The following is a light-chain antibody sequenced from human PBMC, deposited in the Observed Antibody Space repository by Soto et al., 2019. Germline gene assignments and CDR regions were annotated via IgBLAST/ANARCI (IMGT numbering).Light chain of an antibody. CDR3: QQYNNWPPAFT. Sequence: EIVMTQSPATLSVSPEERATLSCRASPSVSSNLAWYQQKPGQAPRLLIFGTSTRATGVPARFSGSGSGTEFTLTISGLQSEDFAVYYCQQYNNWPPAFTFGPGTKVDIK. CDR2: GTS. CDR1: PSVSSN. V-gene: IGKV3-15*01. J-gene: IGKJ3*01.